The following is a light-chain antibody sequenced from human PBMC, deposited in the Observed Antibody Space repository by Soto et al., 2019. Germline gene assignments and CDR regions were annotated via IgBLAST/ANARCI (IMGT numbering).Light chain of an antibody. CDR3: QQYGSSPPRT. J-gene: IGKJ1*01. CDR2: GAS. CDR1: QSVSSSY. V-gene: IGKV3-20*01. Sequence: EIVLTQSPGTLSLSPGERATLSCRASQSVSSSYLAGYQQKPRQAPRLLIYGASSRATGIPDRFSGSGSGTDFTLTISRLEPEDFAVYYCQQYGSSPPRTFGQGTKVEIK.